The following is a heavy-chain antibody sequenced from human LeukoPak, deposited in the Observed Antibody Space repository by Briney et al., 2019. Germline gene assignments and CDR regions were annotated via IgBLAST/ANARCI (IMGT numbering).Heavy chain of an antibody. Sequence: GRSLRLSCAPSGFTFSRHGMHWVRQAPGKGLEWVAIISNGGSRKYYAHSVEGRFTISRDNSKNTLYLQMDSLRAEDTAVYYCARDRAWNYFDYWGQGTLVTVSS. CDR1: GFTFSRHG. CDR3: ARDRAWNYFDY. CDR2: ISNGGSRK. J-gene: IGHJ4*02. V-gene: IGHV3-30*03. D-gene: IGHD3-3*01.